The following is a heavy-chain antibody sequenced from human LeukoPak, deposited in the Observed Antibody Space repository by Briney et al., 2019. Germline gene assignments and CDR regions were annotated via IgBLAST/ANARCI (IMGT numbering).Heavy chain of an antibody. CDR1: GGTFSSYA. V-gene: IGHV1-69*05. CDR2: IIPIFGTA. D-gene: IGHD3-22*01. Sequence: SVKVSCKASGGTFSSYAISWVRQAPGQGLEWMGRIIPIFGTANYAQKFQGRVTITTDESTSTAYMELSSLRSEDTAVYYCAREYYYDSSGSRLGLFDYWGQGTLVTVSS. J-gene: IGHJ4*02. CDR3: AREYYYDSSGSRLGLFDY.